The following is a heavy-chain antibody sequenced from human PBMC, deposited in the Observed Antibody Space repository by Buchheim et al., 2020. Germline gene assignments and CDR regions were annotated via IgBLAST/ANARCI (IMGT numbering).Heavy chain of an antibody. D-gene: IGHD2-21*02. CDR1: GFTFNSYE. J-gene: IGHJ6*02. CDR2: ISSSASTI. V-gene: IGHV3-48*03. Sequence: EVQLVESGGGLIQPGGSLRLSCVASGFTFNSYEMNWVRHTPGKGLEWVSYISSSASTIYYADSVKGRFTISRDNAKNSLYLQMNSLRAEDTAVYYCARGDAGYYYGMDVWGQGTT. CDR3: ARGDAGYYYGMDV.